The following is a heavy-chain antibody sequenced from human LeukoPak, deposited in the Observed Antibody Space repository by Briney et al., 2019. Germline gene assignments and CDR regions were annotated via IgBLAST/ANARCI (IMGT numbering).Heavy chain of an antibody. V-gene: IGHV1-69*04. Sequence: SVKVSCKASGDTFGNYAISWVRQAPGQGLEWMGRIIPILGIANYAQKFQGRVTITADKSTSTAYMELSSLRSEDTAVYYCAREYSSSLPNDYWGQGTLVTVSS. CDR3: AREYSSSLPNDY. CDR1: GDTFGNYA. CDR2: IIPILGIA. D-gene: IGHD6-6*01. J-gene: IGHJ4*02.